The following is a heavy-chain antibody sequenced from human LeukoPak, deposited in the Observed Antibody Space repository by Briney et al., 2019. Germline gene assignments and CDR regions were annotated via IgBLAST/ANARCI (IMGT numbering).Heavy chain of an antibody. J-gene: IGHJ4*02. CDR1: GGTFSSYA. V-gene: IGHV1-69*05. CDR2: IIPIFGTA. CDR3: ARGGYSYGFSYDY. Sequence: SVKVSCKASGGTFSSYAISWVRQAPGQGLEWMGGIIPIFGTANYAQKFQSRVTITTDESTSTAYMELSSLRSEDTAVYYCARGGYSYGFSYDYWGQGTLVTVSS. D-gene: IGHD5-18*01.